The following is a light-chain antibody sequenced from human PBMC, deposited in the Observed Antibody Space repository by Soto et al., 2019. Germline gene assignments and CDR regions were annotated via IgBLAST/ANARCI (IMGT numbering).Light chain of an antibody. J-gene: IGLJ1*01. Sequence: QSALTQPASVSGSPGQSITMSCTGTSSDVGGYKFVSWYQQHPGRAPNLIIYEINKRPSGVPDRFSGSKSGNTASLTVSGLQAEDEADYYCSSFAGSNNFPYVFGTGTKVTVL. CDR2: EIN. CDR1: SSDVGGYKF. CDR3: SSFAGSNNFPYV. V-gene: IGLV2-8*01.